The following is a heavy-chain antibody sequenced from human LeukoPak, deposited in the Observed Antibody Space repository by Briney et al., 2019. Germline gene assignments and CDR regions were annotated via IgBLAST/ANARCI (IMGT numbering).Heavy chain of an antibody. J-gene: IGHJ4*02. V-gene: IGHV3-21*04. CDR3: ARGGVDYYGSGTYYLMYYFDY. D-gene: IGHD3-10*01. CDR2: ITSSSTYT. CDR1: GFTFNTYN. Sequence: PGGSLRLSCAASGFTFNTYNMNWVRQAPGKGLEWVSSITSSSTYTFYADSVKGRFTISRDNAKNTLYLQMNSLRAEDTAVYFCARGGVDYYGSGTYYLMYYFDYWGQGALVTVSS.